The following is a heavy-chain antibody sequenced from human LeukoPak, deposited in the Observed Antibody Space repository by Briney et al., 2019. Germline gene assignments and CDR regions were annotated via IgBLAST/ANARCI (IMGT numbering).Heavy chain of an antibody. J-gene: IGHJ6*03. CDR2: IVPIFGTA. Sequence: SVKVSCKASGGTFSSYAISWVRQAPGQGLEWMGGIVPIFGTANYAQKFQGRVTITADESTSTAYMELSSLRSEDTAVYYCARLRGDYYYMDVWGKGTTVTVSS. CDR1: GGTFSSYA. V-gene: IGHV1-69*13. CDR3: ARLRGDYYYMDV. D-gene: IGHD3-3*01.